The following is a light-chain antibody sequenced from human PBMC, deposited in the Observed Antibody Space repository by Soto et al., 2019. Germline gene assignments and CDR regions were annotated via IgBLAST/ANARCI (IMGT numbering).Light chain of an antibody. CDR1: QSINTF. V-gene: IGKV3D-15*01. CDR3: QQYNSYPYT. J-gene: IGKJ2*01. CDR2: DAS. Sequence: EVLLTQSPATLSVSPGESVTLSCRASQSINTFLAWYQQKPGQAPRLLIYDASSRAAGVPARFSGRGSGTDFTLTINSLEPEDFATYYCQQYNSYPYTFGQGTKLEI.